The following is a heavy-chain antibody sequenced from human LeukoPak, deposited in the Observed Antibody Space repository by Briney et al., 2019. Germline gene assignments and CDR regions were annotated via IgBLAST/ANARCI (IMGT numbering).Heavy chain of an antibody. V-gene: IGHV3-48*02. CDR2: IRTTAEGANYA. J-gene: IGHJ4*02. CDR3: ATDRRCAFDY. Sequence: GGSLSLSCATSGFTFTDYPMKWVRQAPGKGLEWVSNIRTTAEGANYAYYADSVTGRVTISSNDAKNTLYLHMNSLSDDDTAAYYCATDRRCAFDYWGQGILVSVSS. CDR1: GFTFTDYP. D-gene: IGHD3-3*01.